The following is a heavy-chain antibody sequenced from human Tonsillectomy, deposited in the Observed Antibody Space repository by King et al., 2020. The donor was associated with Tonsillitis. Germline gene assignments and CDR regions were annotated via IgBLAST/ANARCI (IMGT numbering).Heavy chain of an antibody. Sequence: VQLVESGGGVVQPGGSLRLSCAASGFTFSSYGMHWVRQAPGKGLEWVAFIRYDGSNKYYADSVKGRFAISRDNSKNTLYLQMNSLRAEDTAVYYCAKADYDSSGYLFDYWGQGTLVTVSS. J-gene: IGHJ4*02. CDR1: GFTFSSYG. V-gene: IGHV3-30*02. D-gene: IGHD3-22*01. CDR3: AKADYDSSGYLFDY. CDR2: IRYDGSNK.